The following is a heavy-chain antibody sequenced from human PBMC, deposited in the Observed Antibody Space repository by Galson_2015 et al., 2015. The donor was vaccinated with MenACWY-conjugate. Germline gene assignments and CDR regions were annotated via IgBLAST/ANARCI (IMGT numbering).Heavy chain of an antibody. CDR3: GGHPPGGPGNDV. CDR2: ISPGDSNT. V-gene: IGHV5-51*01. Sequence: QSGAEVKKPGESLKISCKGSGYSFSTYWIAWVRQLPGKGLEWMGLISPGDSNTRYSPAFHGQVTISADKSISTAYLQLHSLQASEPGQYFWGGHPPGGPGNDVWGPGTPVTVPS. J-gene: IGHJ6*02. D-gene: IGHD2/OR15-2a*01. CDR1: GYSFSTYW.